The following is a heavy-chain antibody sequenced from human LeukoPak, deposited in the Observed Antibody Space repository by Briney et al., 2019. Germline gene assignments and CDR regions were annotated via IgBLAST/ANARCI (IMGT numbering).Heavy chain of an antibody. CDR1: GFTFSSYT. V-gene: IGHV3-21*01. J-gene: IGHJ5*01. CDR3: VRGWFDF. Sequence: GGSLRLSCATSGFTFSSYTMSWVRQAPGKGLEWVSSISSGSGYIKYADSVKGRFTISRDNAENSVFLQMSSLRVDDAALYYCVRGWFDFWGQGTPVTVSS. CDR2: ISSGSGYI.